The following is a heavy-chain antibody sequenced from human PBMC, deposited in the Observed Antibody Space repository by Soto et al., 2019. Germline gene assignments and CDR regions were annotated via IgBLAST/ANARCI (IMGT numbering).Heavy chain of an antibody. D-gene: IGHD5-18*01. CDR3: SCIFSGGYGYGFYYYGMDV. CDR1: GGSVSSGSYY. CDR2: IYYSGST. J-gene: IGHJ6*02. Sequence: ETLSLTCTVSGGSVSSGSYYWSWLRQPQGKGLEWIGSIYYSGSTYYNTSLKSRVTISVDTSKNQFSLKLSSVTAADTAVYYCSCIFSGGYGYGFYYYGMDVWGQGTTVTVSS. V-gene: IGHV4-39*01.